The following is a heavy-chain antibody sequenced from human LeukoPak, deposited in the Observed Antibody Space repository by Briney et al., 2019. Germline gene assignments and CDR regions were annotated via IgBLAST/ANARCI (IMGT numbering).Heavy chain of an antibody. CDR2: ISSRSSYI. CDR3: ARGVRDFDY. D-gene: IGHD3-3*01. CDR1: RFTFSSYS. V-gene: IGHV3-21*01. Sequence: GGSLRLSCAASRFTFSSYSMNWVRQAPGKGLEWVSSISSRSSYIYYADSVKGRFTISRNNTKNSVYLQMNSLGAEDTAVYYCARGVRDFDYWGQGTLVTVSS. J-gene: IGHJ4*02.